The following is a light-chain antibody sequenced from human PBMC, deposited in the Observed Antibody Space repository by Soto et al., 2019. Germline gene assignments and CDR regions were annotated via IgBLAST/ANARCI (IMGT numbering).Light chain of an antibody. Sequence: IQMTQSPSSLSASVGDRVTITCRASERINTYLAWYQQQPGKAPKLLIYAASSLQSGVPSRFRGSGSGTDFTLTISNLQPEDFATFYCQQSFSRPMYTFGQGTKVDIK. CDR2: AAS. CDR1: ERINTY. J-gene: IGKJ2*01. V-gene: IGKV1-39*01. CDR3: QQSFSRPMYT.